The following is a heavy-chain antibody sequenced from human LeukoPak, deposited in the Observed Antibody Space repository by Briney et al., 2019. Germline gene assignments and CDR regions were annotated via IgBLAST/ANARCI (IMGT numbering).Heavy chain of an antibody. D-gene: IGHD6-19*01. Sequence: GGSLRLSCAASGFTFSSYGMHWVRQAPGKGLEWVSVIYSGGSTYYADSVKGGFTISRDNSKNTLYLQMNSLRAEDTAVYYCAREKSVASLGNAFDIWGQGTMVTVSS. CDR3: AREKSVASLGNAFDI. J-gene: IGHJ3*02. V-gene: IGHV3-66*01. CDR1: GFTFSSYG. CDR2: IYSGGST.